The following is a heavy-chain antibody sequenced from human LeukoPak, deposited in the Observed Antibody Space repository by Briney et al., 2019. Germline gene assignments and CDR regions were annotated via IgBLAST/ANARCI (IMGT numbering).Heavy chain of an antibody. Sequence: ASVKVSCKASGYTFTTYGFTWIRQAPGQGLEWLGWISPYNGATEYAQNLQDRVSMTTDTSTNTAYIEVRSLKSDDTAVYYCARDSDWKVDYWGQGTLVTVSS. CDR3: ARDSDWKVDY. V-gene: IGHV1-18*01. CDR1: GYTFTTYG. D-gene: IGHD1-1*01. J-gene: IGHJ4*02. CDR2: ISPYNGAT.